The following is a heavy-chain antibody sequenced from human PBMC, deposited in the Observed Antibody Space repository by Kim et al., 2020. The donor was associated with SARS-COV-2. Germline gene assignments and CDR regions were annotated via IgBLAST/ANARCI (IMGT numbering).Heavy chain of an antibody. V-gene: IGHV3-11*05. CDR1: GFTFSDYY. Sequence: GGSLRLSCAASGFTFSDYYMSWIRQAPGKGLEWVSYISSSSSYKNYADSVKGRFTISRDNAKNSLYLQMNSLRAEDTAVYYCARVGYDYVWGSYRDSYYYYGMDVWGQGTTVTVSS. CDR3: ARVGYDYVWGSYRDSYYYYGMDV. D-gene: IGHD3-16*02. CDR2: ISSSSSYK. J-gene: IGHJ6*02.